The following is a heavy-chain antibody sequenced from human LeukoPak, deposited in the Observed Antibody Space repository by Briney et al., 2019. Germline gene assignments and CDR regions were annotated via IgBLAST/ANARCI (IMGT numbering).Heavy chain of an antibody. CDR1: GGSISSYY. D-gene: IGHD3-16*02. CDR3: ARDHYDYVWGSYRQDYYYYMDV. J-gene: IGHJ6*03. V-gene: IGHV4-4*07. CDR2: IYTSGST. Sequence: SETLSLTCTVSGGSISSYYWSWIRQPPGKGLEWIGRIYTSGSTNYNPSLKSRVTMSVDTSKNQFSLKLSSVTAADTAVYYCARDHYDYVWGSYRQDYYYYMDVWGKGTTVTISS.